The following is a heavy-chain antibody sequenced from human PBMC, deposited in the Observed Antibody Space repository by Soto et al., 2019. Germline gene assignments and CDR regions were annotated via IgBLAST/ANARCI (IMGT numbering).Heavy chain of an antibody. J-gene: IGHJ4*02. Sequence: ASVKVSCKASGGTFSSYAISWVRQAPGQGLEWMGGIIPIFGTANYAQKFQGRVTITADESTSTAYMELSSLRSEDTAVYYCAELSRSYKSFDYWGQGTLVTVSS. CDR1: GGTFSSYA. V-gene: IGHV1-69*13. D-gene: IGHD1-26*01. CDR2: IIPIFGTA. CDR3: AELSRSYKSFDY.